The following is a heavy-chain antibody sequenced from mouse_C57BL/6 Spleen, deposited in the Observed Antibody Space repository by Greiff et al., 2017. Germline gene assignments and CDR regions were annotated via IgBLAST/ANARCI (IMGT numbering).Heavy chain of an antibody. V-gene: IGHV5-17*01. Sequence: EVQVVESGGGLVKPGGSLKLSCAASGFTFSDYGMHWVRPAPEKGLEWVAYISSGSSTIYYADPVKGRFTISRDNAKNTLFLQMTSLRSEDTAMYYCARNAYYFDYWGQGTTLTVSS. CDR2: ISSGSSTI. CDR3: ARNAYYFDY. J-gene: IGHJ2*01. CDR1: GFTFSDYG.